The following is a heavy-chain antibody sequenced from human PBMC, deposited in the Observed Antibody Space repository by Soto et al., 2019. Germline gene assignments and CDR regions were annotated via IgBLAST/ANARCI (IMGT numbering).Heavy chain of an antibody. V-gene: IGHV4-4*07. J-gene: IGHJ5*02. Sequence: SETMSLTCTVSGGCISGYYWSWIRRPAGKGLEWIGRIYTSGSTNYNPSLKSRVTMSVDTSKNQFSLKLSSVTAADTAVYYCARDHIVVVPAAILGWFDPWGQGTLVTVS. CDR1: GGCISGYY. CDR3: ARDHIVVVPAAILGWFDP. D-gene: IGHD2-2*02. CDR2: IYTSGST.